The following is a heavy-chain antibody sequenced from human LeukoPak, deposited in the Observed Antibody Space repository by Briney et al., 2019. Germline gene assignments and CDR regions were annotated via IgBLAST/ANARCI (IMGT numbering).Heavy chain of an antibody. Sequence: GGSLRLSCAASGFTFSSYEMNWVRQAPGKGLEWVSYISSSGSTIYYADSVKGRFTISRDNAKNSLYLQMNSLRAEDTAVYYCARDGEYSGYDYYFDEWGQGILVTVSS. D-gene: IGHD5-12*01. V-gene: IGHV3-48*03. J-gene: IGHJ4*02. CDR3: ARDGEYSGYDYYFDE. CDR1: GFTFSSYE. CDR2: ISSSGSTI.